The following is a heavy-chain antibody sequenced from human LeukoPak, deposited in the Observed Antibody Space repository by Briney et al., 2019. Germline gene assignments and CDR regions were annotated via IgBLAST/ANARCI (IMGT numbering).Heavy chain of an antibody. J-gene: IGHJ3*02. V-gene: IGHV3-23*01. CDR3: AKDIGIVAYDAFEM. CDR2: ISGSGGST. CDR1: GFTFSSYA. Sequence: GGSLRLSCAASGFTFSSYAMSWVRQAPGKGLEWVSSISGSGGSTFYADPVKGRFSVSRDNSKNTLYLEMNSLRAEDTAVYYCAKDIGIVAYDAFEMWGQGTMVTVSS. D-gene: IGHD5-12*01.